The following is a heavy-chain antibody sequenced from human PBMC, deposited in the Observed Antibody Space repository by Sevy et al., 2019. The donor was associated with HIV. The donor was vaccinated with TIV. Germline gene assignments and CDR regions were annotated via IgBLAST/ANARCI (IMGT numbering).Heavy chain of an antibody. J-gene: IGHJ4*02. CDR3: AKDSYYDSSGYFDA. D-gene: IGHD3-22*01. CDR2: ISWNSGRI. V-gene: IGHV3-9*01. CDR1: GFTFEDYA. Sequence: GGSLRLSCAASGFTFEDYALHWVRQVPGKGLEWVSGISWNSGRIRYADSVKGRFTISRDNAKNSLYLQMNSLRAEDTAFYYCAKDSYYDSSGYFDAWGQGTLVTVSS.